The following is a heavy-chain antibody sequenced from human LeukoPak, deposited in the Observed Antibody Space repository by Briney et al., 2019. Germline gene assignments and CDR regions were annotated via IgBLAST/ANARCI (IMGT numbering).Heavy chain of an antibody. Sequence: HPRGSLRLSCAASGFTFSNNWMHWVRQAPGKGLVWVSRINSDGSSTTYADSVKGRFTISRDNAKNTLYLQMSRLRAEDTAVYYCAREDYFGSGSYSSEYFHHWGQGTLVTVSS. CDR3: AREDYFGSGSYSSEYFHH. J-gene: IGHJ1*01. V-gene: IGHV3-74*01. CDR1: GFTFSNNW. D-gene: IGHD3-10*01. CDR2: INSDGSST.